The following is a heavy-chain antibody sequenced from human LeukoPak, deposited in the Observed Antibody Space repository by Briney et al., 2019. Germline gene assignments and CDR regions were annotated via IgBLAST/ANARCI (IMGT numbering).Heavy chain of an antibody. D-gene: IGHD3-22*01. CDR3: ARDRYYYDSSGPPFDY. CDR2: IFYTGST. CDR1: GGSIGSSGYY. J-gene: IGHJ4*02. V-gene: IGHV4-39*07. Sequence: SETLSLTCTVSGGSIGSSGYYWGWIRQPPGKGLEWIGSIFYTGSTYYNPSLKSRVTLSVDTSKNQFSLKLSSVTAADTAVYYCARDRYYYDSSGPPFDYWGQGTLVTVSS.